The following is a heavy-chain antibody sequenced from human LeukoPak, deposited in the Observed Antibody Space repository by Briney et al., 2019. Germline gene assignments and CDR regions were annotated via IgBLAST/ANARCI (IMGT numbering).Heavy chain of an antibody. J-gene: IGHJ3*02. CDR3: ARDGGDRRLGAFDI. D-gene: IGHD3-16*01. V-gene: IGHV3-74*01. CDR2: INSDGSST. Sequence: GGSLRLSCAASGFTFSSYWMHWVRQAPGKGLVWVPRINSDGSSTIYADSVKGRFTFSRDNAKNTLYLQMNSLRVEDTAVYYCARDGGDRRLGAFDIWGQGTMVTVSS. CDR1: GFTFSSYW.